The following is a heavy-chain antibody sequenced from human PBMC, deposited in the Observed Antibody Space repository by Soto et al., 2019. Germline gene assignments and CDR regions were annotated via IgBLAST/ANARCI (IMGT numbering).Heavy chain of an antibody. Sequence: QVQLQESGPGLVKPSETLSLTCTVSGGSISSYYWSWIRQPPGKGLEWIGYIYYSGSTNYNPSLKSRVTISVDTSKNQFSLKLSSVTAADTAVYYCARQNEWDANFQHWGQGTLVPVSS. J-gene: IGHJ1*01. CDR3: ARQNEWDANFQH. D-gene: IGHD1-26*01. CDR2: IYYSGST. CDR1: GGSISSYY. V-gene: IGHV4-59*08.